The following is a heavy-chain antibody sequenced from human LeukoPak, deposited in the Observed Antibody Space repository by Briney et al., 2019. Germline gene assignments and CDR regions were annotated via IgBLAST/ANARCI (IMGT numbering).Heavy chain of an antibody. V-gene: IGHV3-74*01. CDR1: GFIFSNYY. D-gene: IGHD4-17*01. J-gene: IGHJ4*02. CDR3: ARDFAGDRDY. Sequence: PGGSLRLSCAASGFIFSNYYMHWVRQAPGKGLVWVSRITSDGSHTLYAEFVRGRFIISRDNTKNTLYLQMNSLRGEDTAVYYCARDFAGDRDYWGQGTLVTVSS. CDR2: ITSDGSHT.